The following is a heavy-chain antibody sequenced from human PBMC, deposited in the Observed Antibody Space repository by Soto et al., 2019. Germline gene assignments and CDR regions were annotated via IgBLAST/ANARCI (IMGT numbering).Heavy chain of an antibody. CDR2: INPNNGDT. CDR1: GYTFTGYY. J-gene: IGHJ4*02. V-gene: IGHV1-2*02. Sequence: GASVKVSCKASGYTFTGYYIYWLRQAPGQGLEWMGWINPNNGDTNYAQKFQGRVTMTRDSSISTAYLELSRLRSDDTAIYYCARFKSYYDSRGSSDYWGQGTLVTVSS. D-gene: IGHD3-22*01. CDR3: ARFKSYYDSRGSSDY.